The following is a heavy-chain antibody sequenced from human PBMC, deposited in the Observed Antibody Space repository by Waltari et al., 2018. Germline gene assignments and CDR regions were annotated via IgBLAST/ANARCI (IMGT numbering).Heavy chain of an antibody. J-gene: IGHJ5*02. CDR1: GGSFSGYY. V-gene: IGHV4-34*01. D-gene: IGHD6-13*01. CDR2: INHSGST. CDR3: ARDSSSWFYNWFDP. Sequence: QVQLQQWGAGLLKPSETLSLTCAVYGGSFSGYYWSWLRQPPGKGLEWIGEINHSGSTNYNPSLKSRVTISVDTSKNQFSLKLSSVTAADTAVYYCARDSSSWFYNWFDPWGQGTLVTVSS.